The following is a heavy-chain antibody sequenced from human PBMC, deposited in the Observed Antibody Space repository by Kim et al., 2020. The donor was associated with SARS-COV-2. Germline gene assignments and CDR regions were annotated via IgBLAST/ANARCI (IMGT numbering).Heavy chain of an antibody. CDR1: GGSFSGYY. CDR3: ARRSDAFDI. V-gene: IGHV4-34*01. CDR2: INHSGST. J-gene: IGHJ3*02. Sequence: SETLSLTCAVYGGSFSGYYWSGIRQPPGKGLEWIGEINHSGSTNYNPSLKSRVTISVDTSKNQFSLKLSSVTAADTAVYYCARRSDAFDIWGQGTMVTVS.